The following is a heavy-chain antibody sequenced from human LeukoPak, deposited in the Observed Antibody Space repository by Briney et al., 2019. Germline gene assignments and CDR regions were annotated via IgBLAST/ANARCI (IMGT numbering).Heavy chain of an antibody. D-gene: IGHD3-10*01. J-gene: IGHJ4*02. CDR2: IYPGDSDT. Sequence: PGESLKISCKGSGYSFTSYWIGWVRQMPGTGLEWMGIIYPGDSDTRYSPSFQGQVTISADKSISTAYLQWSSLKASDTAMYYCARRITMVRGVIITYYFDYWGERTLVSVSS. CDR1: GYSFTSYW. CDR3: ARRITMVRGVIITYYFDY. V-gene: IGHV5-51*01.